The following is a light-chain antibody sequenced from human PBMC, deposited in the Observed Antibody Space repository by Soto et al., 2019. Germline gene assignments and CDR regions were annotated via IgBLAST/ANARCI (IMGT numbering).Light chain of an antibody. Sequence: QSALTQPPSASGSPGQSVTISCTGTSSDVGGYNYVSWYQQHPGKAPKLMIYEVNKRPSGVPGRFSGSKSGNTASLTVSGLQAEDEANYYCSSYAGSNSYVFGTGTKVTVL. CDR2: EVN. J-gene: IGLJ1*01. CDR3: SSYAGSNSYV. CDR1: SSDVGGYNY. V-gene: IGLV2-8*01.